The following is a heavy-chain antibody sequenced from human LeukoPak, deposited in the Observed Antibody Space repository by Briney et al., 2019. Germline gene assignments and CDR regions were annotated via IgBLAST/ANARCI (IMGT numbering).Heavy chain of an antibody. D-gene: IGHD3-3*01. CDR1: GFTFSSYG. CDR2: IWCDGSNK. Sequence: GGSLRLSCAASGFTFSSYGMHWVRQAPGKGLEWVAVIWCDGSNKYYADSVKGRFTISRDNSKNTLYLQMNSLRAEDTAVYYCARVNPYDFWSGYPPNLSYYYYYGMDVWGQGTTVTVSS. J-gene: IGHJ6*02. CDR3: ARVNPYDFWSGYPPNLSYYYYYGMDV. V-gene: IGHV3-33*01.